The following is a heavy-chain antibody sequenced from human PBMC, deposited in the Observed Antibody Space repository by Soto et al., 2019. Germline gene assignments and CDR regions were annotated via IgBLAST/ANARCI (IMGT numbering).Heavy chain of an antibody. CDR3: ARDGESGSYLGSNAGWDY. CDR2: INPNSGGT. CDR1: GYTFTGYY. V-gene: IGHV1-2*04. Sequence: QVQLVQSGAEVKKPGASVKVSCKASGYTFTGYYMHWVRQAPGQGLEWMGWINPNSGGTNYAQKFQGWVTMTRDTSISTAYVELSRLRSDDTAVYYCARDGESGSYLGSNAGWDYWGQGTLVTVSS. J-gene: IGHJ4*02. D-gene: IGHD1-26*01.